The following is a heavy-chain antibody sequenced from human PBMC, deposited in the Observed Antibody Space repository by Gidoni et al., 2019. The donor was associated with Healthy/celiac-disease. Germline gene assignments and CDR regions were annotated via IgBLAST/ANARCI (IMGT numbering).Heavy chain of an antibody. J-gene: IGHJ4*02. CDR2: ISYDGSNK. Sequence: QVQLVESGGGVVQPGRSLRPSCAASGFTFSSYGMHWVRQAPGKGLEWVAVISYDGSNKYYADSVKGRFTISRDNSKNTLYLQMNSLRAEDTAVYYCAKDLSMGFDYWGQGTLVTVSS. D-gene: IGHD3-10*01. CDR1: GFTFSSYG. CDR3: AKDLSMGFDY. V-gene: IGHV3-30*18.